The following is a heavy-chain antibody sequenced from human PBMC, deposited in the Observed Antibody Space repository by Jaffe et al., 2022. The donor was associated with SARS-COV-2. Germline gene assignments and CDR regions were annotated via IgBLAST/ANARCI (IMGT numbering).Heavy chain of an antibody. CDR1: GYSFTSYW. D-gene: IGHD1-1*01. V-gene: IGHV5-51*01. CDR3: ARQTYNWNVNGRDAFHI. CDR2: IYPGDSDT. Sequence: EVQLVQSGAEVKKPGESLKISCKGSGYSFTSYWIAWVRQMPGKGLEWMGIIYPGDSDTRYSPSFQGQVTISADKSISTAYLQWSSLKASDTAMYYCARQTYNWNVNGRDAFHIWGQGTMVCVSS. J-gene: IGHJ3*02.